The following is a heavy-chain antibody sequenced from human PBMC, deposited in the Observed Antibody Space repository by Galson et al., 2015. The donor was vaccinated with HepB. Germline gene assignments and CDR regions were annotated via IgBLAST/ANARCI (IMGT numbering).Heavy chain of an antibody. CDR3: ARAWEDCSSTSCRTHYYYYYYMDV. CDR2: VDPEDGET. J-gene: IGHJ6*03. Sequence: SCKVSGYTFTDYYMHWVQQAPGKGLEWMGLVDPEDGETIYAEKFQGRVTITADTSTDTAYMELSSLRSEDTAVYYCARAWEDCSSTSCRTHYYYYYYMDVWGKGTTVTVSS. D-gene: IGHD2-2*01. V-gene: IGHV1-69-2*01. CDR1: GYTFTDYY.